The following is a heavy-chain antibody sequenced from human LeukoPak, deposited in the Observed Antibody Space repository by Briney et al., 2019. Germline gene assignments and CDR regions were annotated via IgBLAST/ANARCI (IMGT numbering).Heavy chain of an antibody. V-gene: IGHV3-48*02. CDR1: GFTFSSYN. D-gene: IGHD4-17*01. CDR2: ISSSRITI. CDR3: ARGPGDYGMRVIDI. J-gene: IGHJ3*02. Sequence: PRGSLRLSCAASGFTFSSYNMNWVRQAPGKGLEWVSYISSSRITIYYADSVKGRFSISRDNAKNSLYLQMNGLRDEDTAVYYCARGPGDYGMRVIDIWGRRPMVTVSS.